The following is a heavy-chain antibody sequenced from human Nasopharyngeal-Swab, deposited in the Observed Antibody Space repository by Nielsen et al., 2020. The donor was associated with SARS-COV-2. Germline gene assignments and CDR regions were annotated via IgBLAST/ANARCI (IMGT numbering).Heavy chain of an antibody. Sequence: SETLSLTCTVSGCSLSSSSYYWGWIRQPPGKGLEWIGYIYYSGSTYYNPSLESRVSMSVDTSKNHFSLKVSSVTAADTAVYYCARVPSDYGDPAGFDYWGQGILVTVSS. D-gene: IGHD4-17*01. V-gene: IGHV4-39*02. CDR1: GCSLSSSSYY. CDR3: ARVPSDYGDPAGFDY. CDR2: IYYSGST. J-gene: IGHJ4*02.